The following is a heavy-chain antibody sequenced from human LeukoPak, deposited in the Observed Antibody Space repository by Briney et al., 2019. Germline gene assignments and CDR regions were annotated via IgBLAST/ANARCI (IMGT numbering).Heavy chain of an antibody. CDR2: IKEDGSEN. J-gene: IGHJ3*01. D-gene: IGHD3-16*02. CDR3: ARDDTYYDYVWGSYRYPSDAFDV. Sequence: PGGSLRLSCAASGFTFSNYWMSWVRQALGKGLEWVANIKEDGSENYYVDTVKGRFTISRDNAKNSLYLQMNSLRAEDTAVYYCARDDTYYDYVWGSYRYPSDAFDVWGQGTLVTVSS. V-gene: IGHV3-7*01. CDR1: GFTFSNYW.